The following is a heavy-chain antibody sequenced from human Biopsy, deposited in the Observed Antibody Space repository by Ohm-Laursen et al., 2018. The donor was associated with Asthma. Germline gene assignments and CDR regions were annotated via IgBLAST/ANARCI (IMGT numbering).Heavy chain of an antibody. CDR2: IYSSGDT. V-gene: IGHV4-30-4*02. Sequence: SDTLSLTCTVSGGSIGTSTYYWGWIRQPPGKGLEWIAYIYSSGDTYYSPSLKSRVSISLDTSRNQFSLRLTSVTAADTAVYYCARDRAMISETWGQGTLVTVSS. CDR1: GGSIGTSTYY. J-gene: IGHJ5*02. CDR3: ARDRAMISET. D-gene: IGHD3-22*01.